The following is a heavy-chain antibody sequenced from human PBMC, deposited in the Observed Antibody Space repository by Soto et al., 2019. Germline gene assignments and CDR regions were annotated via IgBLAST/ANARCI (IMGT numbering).Heavy chain of an antibody. V-gene: IGHV4-34*01. J-gene: IGHJ6*02. CDR1: GGSFSGYY. CDR2: INHSGST. D-gene: IGHD3-9*01. Sequence: SETLSLTCAVYGGSFSGYYWSWIRQPPGKGLEWIGEINHSGSTNYNPSLKSRVTISVDTSKNQFSLKLSSVTAADTAVYYCARGPLYYDILTGYYTDYYYYGMDVWGQGTTVTVS. CDR3: ARGPLYYDILTGYYTDYYYYGMDV.